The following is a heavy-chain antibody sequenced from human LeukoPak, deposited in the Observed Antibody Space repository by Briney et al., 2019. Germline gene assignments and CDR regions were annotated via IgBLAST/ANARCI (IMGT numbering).Heavy chain of an antibody. CDR2: TYCRSKCYN. Sequence: KTSQTLSLTCAISGDSVSSNSAAWNWIRQSPSRGLEWLGRTYCRSKCYNDYAVSVKSRITNNPDTSKNQFSLHLNSVTPEDTAVYYCARSERGLRYFDWLQKGNWFDPWGQGTLVTVSS. V-gene: IGHV6-1*01. CDR3: ARSERGLRYFDWLQKGNWFDP. J-gene: IGHJ5*02. D-gene: IGHD3-9*01. CDR1: GDSVSSNSAA.